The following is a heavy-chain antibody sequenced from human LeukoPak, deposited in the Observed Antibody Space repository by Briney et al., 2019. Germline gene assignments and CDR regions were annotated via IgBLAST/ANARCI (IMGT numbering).Heavy chain of an antibody. J-gene: IGHJ4*02. CDR3: ARLDQPLGLGY. CDR1: GYSFTTYW. Sequence: GESLKISCKGSGYSFTTYWIGWVRQMPGKGLEWMGIIYPGDSDTRYSPSFQGRVTMTADKSISTAYLQWSSLKASDTAMYYCARLDQPLGLGYWGQGTLVTVSS. V-gene: IGHV5-51*01. CDR2: IYPGDSDT. D-gene: IGHD2-2*01.